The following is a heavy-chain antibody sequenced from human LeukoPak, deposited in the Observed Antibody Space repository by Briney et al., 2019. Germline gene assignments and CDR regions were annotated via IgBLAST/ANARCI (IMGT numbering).Heavy chain of an antibody. D-gene: IGHD3-22*01. V-gene: IGHV1-18*03. Sequence: VASVKVSCKAFGYTFTNFGITWVRQAPGQGLEWMGWMNPYNGNTQYAQRLQGRVSMTTDTSTSTAYMELRSLTSDDLAVYYCARSYETGGYYYWYFDLWGRGTLVTVSS. CDR1: GYTFTNFG. CDR3: ARSYETGGYYYWYFDL. CDR2: MNPYNGNT. J-gene: IGHJ2*01.